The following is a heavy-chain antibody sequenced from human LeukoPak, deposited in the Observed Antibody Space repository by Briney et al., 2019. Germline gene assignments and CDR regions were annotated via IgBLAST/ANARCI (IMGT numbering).Heavy chain of an antibody. J-gene: IGHJ6*02. D-gene: IGHD3-10*01. CDR3: ARGRYYGSGSYYNPGYYYYGMDV. Sequence: SETLSLTCAVYGGSFGGYYWSWIRQPPGKGLEWIGEINHSGSTNYSPSLKSGATISVETSKNQFSLKLSSVTAADSAVYYCARGRYYGSGSYYNPGYYYYGMDVWGQGTTVTVSS. V-gene: IGHV4-34*01. CDR2: INHSGST. CDR1: GGSFGGYY.